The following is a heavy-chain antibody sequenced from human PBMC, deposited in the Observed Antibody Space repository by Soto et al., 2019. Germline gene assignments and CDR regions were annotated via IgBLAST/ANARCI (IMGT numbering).Heavy chain of an antibody. CDR3: ARGELGMGGYFDY. D-gene: IGHD7-27*01. CDR2: IFPANSDT. CDR1: GYSFISYW. J-gene: IGHJ4*02. Sequence: EVQLVQSGAEVKKPGESLKISCKGSGYSFISYWVGWVHQMPGRGLEWMGIIFPANSDTRYSPSFQGQVTISADKSINTAYLHWSSLKASDTAMYYCARGELGMGGYFDYWGQGSLVTVSS. V-gene: IGHV5-51*03.